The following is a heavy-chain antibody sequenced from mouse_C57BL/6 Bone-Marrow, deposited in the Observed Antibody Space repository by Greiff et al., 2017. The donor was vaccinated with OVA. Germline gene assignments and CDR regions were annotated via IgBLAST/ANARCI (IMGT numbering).Heavy chain of an antibody. D-gene: IGHD1-1*01. CDR1: GFTFSDYY. Sequence: EVQRVESGGGLVQPGGSLKLSCAASGFTFSDYYMYWVRQTPEKRLEWVAYISNGGGSTSYPEPVKGRFTISRDNAKNTLYLQMSRLKSDDTAMVYCARHNYCGSSSYGYFDVWGTGTTVTVSS. V-gene: IGHV5-12*01. CDR2: ISNGGGST. J-gene: IGHJ1*03. CDR3: ARHNYCGSSSYGYFDV.